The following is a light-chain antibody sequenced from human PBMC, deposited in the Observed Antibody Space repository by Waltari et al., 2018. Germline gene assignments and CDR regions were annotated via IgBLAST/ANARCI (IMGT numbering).Light chain of an antibody. CDR1: QSVSSNH. CDR2: GAY. J-gene: IGKJ3*01. Sequence: EIVLTQSPGTLSLSPGDRATLACRASQSVSSNHLAWYQQRPGQAPRLLISGAYTRATGIPDRFSGSGSGTDFTLTISRLEPEDFAVYYCQHYGSSPLFTFGPGTKVDI. CDR3: QHYGSSPLFT. V-gene: IGKV3-20*01.